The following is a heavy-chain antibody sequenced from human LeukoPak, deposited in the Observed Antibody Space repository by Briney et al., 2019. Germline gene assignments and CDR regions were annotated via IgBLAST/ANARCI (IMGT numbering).Heavy chain of an antibody. CDR2: INDSGST. CDR1: GGSFSGYY. CDR3: ARISPWGSKFDP. J-gene: IGHJ5*02. D-gene: IGHD3-10*01. V-gene: IGHV4-34*01. Sequence: SETLSLTCAVYGGSFSGYYWSWIRQPPGKGLEWIGEINDSGSTNYNPSLKSRVTISVDTSKNQFSLKLSSVTAADTAVYYCARISPWGSKFDPWGQGTLVTVSS.